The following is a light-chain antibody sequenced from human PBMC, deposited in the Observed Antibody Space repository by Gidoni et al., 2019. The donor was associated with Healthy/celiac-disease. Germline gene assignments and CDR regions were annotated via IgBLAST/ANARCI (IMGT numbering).Light chain of an antibody. CDR1: QSVTSY. V-gene: IGKV3-11*01. Sequence: EIVLTHTPATLPLSPGERATLSCKASQSVTSYSYWYQQKPGQAPRLLVYDASNRATGNPARFSGSGSGTDFTLTISGLEPEDFAVYYCQQRRNWPSFGGGTKVEIK. J-gene: IGKJ4*01. CDR2: DAS. CDR3: QQRRNWPS.